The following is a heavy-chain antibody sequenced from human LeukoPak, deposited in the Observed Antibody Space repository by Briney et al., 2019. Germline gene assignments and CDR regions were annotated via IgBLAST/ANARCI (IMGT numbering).Heavy chain of an antibody. V-gene: IGHV4-31*03. CDR1: GGSVSSGGHY. D-gene: IGHD3-10*01. CDR2: IHYTGPT. Sequence: SETLSLTCTVSGGSVSSGGHYWNWIPQHPEKGLEWIGYIHYTGPTQYNPSLKSRVTISVDTSNNEISLNMRSVTAADTAIYYCARGPLRGVMSDAFDIWGQGTKVTVSS. J-gene: IGHJ3*02. CDR3: ARGPLRGVMSDAFDI.